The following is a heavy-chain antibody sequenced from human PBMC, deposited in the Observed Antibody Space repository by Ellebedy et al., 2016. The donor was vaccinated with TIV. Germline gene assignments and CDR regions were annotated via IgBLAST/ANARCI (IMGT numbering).Heavy chain of an antibody. J-gene: IGHJ4*02. CDR3: ARDGVEDYLDY. CDR2: VYHTGST. Sequence: MPSETLSLTCSVSGVSISDYYWSWIRQPPGQGLEWIGYVYHTGSTNYNPSLRSRVTLAVDTPKNEFSLKLSSVTTADTAIYYWARDGVEDYLDYWGQGLLVTVSS. V-gene: IGHV4-59*01. D-gene: IGHD3-10*01. CDR1: GVSISDYY.